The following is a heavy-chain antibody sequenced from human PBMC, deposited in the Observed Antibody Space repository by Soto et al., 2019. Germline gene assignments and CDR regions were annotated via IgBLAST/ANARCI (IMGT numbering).Heavy chain of an antibody. CDR3: ARGDYDILTGHREVYY. Sequence: SETLSLTCTVSGGSISSGSYYWSWIRQHPGKGLEWIGYIYYSGSTYYNPSLKSRVTISVDTSKNQFSLKLSSVTAADTAAYYCARGDYDILTGHREVYYWGQGTLVTVSS. CDR2: IYYSGST. V-gene: IGHV4-31*03. CDR1: GGSISSGSYY. D-gene: IGHD3-9*01. J-gene: IGHJ4*02.